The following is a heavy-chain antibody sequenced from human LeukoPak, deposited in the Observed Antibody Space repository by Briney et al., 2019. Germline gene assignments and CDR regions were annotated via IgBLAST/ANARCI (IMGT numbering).Heavy chain of an antibody. CDR3: AGSERRVADP. Sequence: GGSLRLSCAASGFTFSSYSMNWVCQAPGKGLEWVSSISSSSSYIYYADSVKGRFTISRDNAKNSLYLQMNRLRAEDTAVYYCAGSERRVADPWGQGTLVTVSS. D-gene: IGHD2-15*01. CDR2: ISSSSSYI. CDR1: GFTFSSYS. V-gene: IGHV3-21*01. J-gene: IGHJ5*02.